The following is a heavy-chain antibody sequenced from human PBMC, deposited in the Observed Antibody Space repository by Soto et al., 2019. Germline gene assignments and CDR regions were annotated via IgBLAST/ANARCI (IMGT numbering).Heavy chain of an antibody. D-gene: IGHD3-10*01. V-gene: IGHV4-34*01. CDR1: GGSFSGYY. CDR3: AGVSGIYYYGMDV. CDR2: INHSGST. J-gene: IGHJ6*02. Sequence: QVQLQQWGAGLLKPSETLSLTCAVYGGSFSGYYWSWIRQPPGKGLEWIGEINHSGSTNYNPSLKRRVAIYVDTSKNQFSLNLRSVTAADTAVYYCAGVSGIYYYGMDVWGQGTTVTVSS.